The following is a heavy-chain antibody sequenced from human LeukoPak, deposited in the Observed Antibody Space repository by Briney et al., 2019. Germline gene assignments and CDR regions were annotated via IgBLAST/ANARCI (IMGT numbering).Heavy chain of an antibody. D-gene: IGHD2-21*02. CDR2: ISGSGGSR. CDR3: AKGFDVVVTAILFDY. Sequence: GGSLRLSCAASGFTFSSYAMSWVRQAPGKGLEWVSVISGSGGSRNDADSVKGRFTISRDNSKNTLYLQMNSLRAEDTAVYYCAKGFDVVVTAILFDYWGQGTLVTVSS. V-gene: IGHV3-23*01. J-gene: IGHJ4*02. CDR1: GFTFSSYA.